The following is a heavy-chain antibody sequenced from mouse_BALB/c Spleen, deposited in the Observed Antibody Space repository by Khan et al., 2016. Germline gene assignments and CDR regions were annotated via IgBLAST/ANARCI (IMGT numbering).Heavy chain of an antibody. CDR1: GFTFTDYY. D-gene: IGHD2-3*01. CDR2: ARNKANGYTT. Sequence: EVELVESGGGLVQPGGSLRLSCTTPGFTFTDYYMSWVRQPPGEALEWLGFARNKANGYTTEYSASVKGRFTISRDNSQSILYLQMNTLRPEDSATYYCARDLNDDYYWYLDVWGAGTTVTVSS. J-gene: IGHJ1*01. V-gene: IGHV7-3*02. CDR3: ARDLNDDYYWYLDV.